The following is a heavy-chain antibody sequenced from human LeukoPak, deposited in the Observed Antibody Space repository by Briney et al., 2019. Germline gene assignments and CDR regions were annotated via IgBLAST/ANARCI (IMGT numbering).Heavy chain of an antibody. V-gene: IGHV3-74*01. CDR3: ATGSGSGWYGRLDY. J-gene: IGHJ4*02. D-gene: IGHD6-19*01. CDR1: GFTFSSYW. CDR2: INSDGSST. Sequence: GGSLRLSCAASGFTFSSYWMHWVRQAPGKGLVWVSRINSDGSSTSYADSVKGRFTISRDNSKNTLYLQMNSLRAEDTAVYYCATGSGSGWYGRLDYWGQGTLVTVSS.